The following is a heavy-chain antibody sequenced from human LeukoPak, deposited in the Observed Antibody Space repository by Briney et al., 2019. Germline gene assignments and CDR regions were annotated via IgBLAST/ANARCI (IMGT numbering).Heavy chain of an antibody. D-gene: IGHD3-22*01. CDR3: ATGRHYYDSSGYYARFDY. CDR1: GYTLTELS. Sequence: GASVKVSCKVSGYTLTELSMHWVRQAPGKGLEWMGGFDPEDGETIYAQKFQGRVTMTEDTSTDTAYMELSSLRSEDTAVYYCATGRHYYDSSGYYARFDYWGQGTLVTVSS. J-gene: IGHJ4*02. CDR2: FDPEDGET. V-gene: IGHV1-24*01.